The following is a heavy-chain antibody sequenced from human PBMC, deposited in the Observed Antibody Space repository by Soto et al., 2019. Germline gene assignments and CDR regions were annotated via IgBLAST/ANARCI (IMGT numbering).Heavy chain of an antibody. CDR1: GFTFTNYA. Sequence: EVQLSESGGDLRQPGGSLRLSCAASGFTFTNYAMTWVRQTPGKGLEWVSGISASGGLKYYADSVQGRFTVSRDNSKKILYLQMDNLGEGATALYYCASEVGAPSGWLDPWGQGTQGSVSS. V-gene: IGHV3-23*01. CDR3: ASEVGAPSGWLDP. CDR2: ISASGGLK. D-gene: IGHD1-26*01. J-gene: IGHJ5*02.